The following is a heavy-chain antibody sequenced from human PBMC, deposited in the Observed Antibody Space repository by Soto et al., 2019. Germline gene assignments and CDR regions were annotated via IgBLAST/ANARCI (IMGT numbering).Heavy chain of an antibody. V-gene: IGHV4-61*01. CDR2: IYYSGST. CDR1: GGSVSSGSYY. CDR3: ARAFGYSSGWLGY. J-gene: IGHJ4*02. D-gene: IGHD6-19*01. Sequence: ETLSLTCTVSGGSVSSGSYYWSWIRQPPGKGLEWIGYIYYSGSTNYNPSLKSRVTISVDTSKNQFSLKLSSVTAADTAVYYCARAFGYSSGWLGYWGQGTLVTVSS.